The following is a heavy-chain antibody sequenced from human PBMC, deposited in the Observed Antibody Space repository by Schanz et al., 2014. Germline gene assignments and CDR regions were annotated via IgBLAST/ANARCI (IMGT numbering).Heavy chain of an antibody. CDR1: GFTLSNSD. J-gene: IGHJ4*02. V-gene: IGHV3-13*01. CDR2: IGYLGDT. Sequence: VQMVESGGGVVQPGRSLRLSCAASGFTLSNSDMHWVRQGTGKGLEWVSTIGYLGDTYYPDSVKGRFTISRDNSKNTLYLHMNSLRAEDTAVYYCAKDPSHGDYDYYFDYWGQGTLVTVSS. D-gene: IGHD3-22*01. CDR3: AKDPSHGDYDYYFDY.